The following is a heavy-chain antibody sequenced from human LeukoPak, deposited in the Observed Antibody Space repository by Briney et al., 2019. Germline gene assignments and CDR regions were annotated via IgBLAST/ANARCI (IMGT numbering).Heavy chain of an antibody. V-gene: IGHV3-66*01. CDR2: IYSGGST. CDR1: GFTVSSNY. Sequence: GSLRLSCAASGFTVSSNYMSWVRQAPGKGLEWVSVIYSGGSTYYADSVKGRFTISRDNSKNTLYLQMNSLRAEDTAVYYCARERIGIAVAGPYAFDIWGQGTMVTVSS. CDR3: ARERIGIAVAGPYAFDI. D-gene: IGHD6-19*01. J-gene: IGHJ3*02.